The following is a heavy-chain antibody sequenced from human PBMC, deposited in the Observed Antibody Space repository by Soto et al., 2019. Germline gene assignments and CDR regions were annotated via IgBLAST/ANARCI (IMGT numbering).Heavy chain of an antibody. J-gene: IGHJ4*02. D-gene: IGHD6-19*01. CDR1: GFTFSSNA. CDR3: AKTIPGYSSGWSPSGFDY. Sequence: WGSLRLSCAASGFTFSSNAMSWVRQAPGKGLEWVSAISGSGGSTYYADSVKGRFTISRDNSKNTLYLQMNSLRAEDTAVYYCAKTIPGYSSGWSPSGFDYWGQGTLVTVSS. V-gene: IGHV3-23*01. CDR2: ISGSGGST.